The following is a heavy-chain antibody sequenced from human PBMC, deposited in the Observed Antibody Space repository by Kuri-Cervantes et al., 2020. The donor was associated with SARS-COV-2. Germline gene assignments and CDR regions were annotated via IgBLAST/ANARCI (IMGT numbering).Heavy chain of an antibody. Sequence: SVKVSCKASGGTFSSYAISWVRQAPGQGLEWMGGIIPIFGTANYAQKFQGRVTITADESTSTAYMELRSLRSDDTAVYYCARVVFTMIVVVPDYWGQGTLVTVSS. CDR2: IIPIFGTA. CDR3: ARVVFTMIVVVPDY. CDR1: GGTFSSYA. J-gene: IGHJ4*02. V-gene: IGHV1-69*13. D-gene: IGHD3-22*01.